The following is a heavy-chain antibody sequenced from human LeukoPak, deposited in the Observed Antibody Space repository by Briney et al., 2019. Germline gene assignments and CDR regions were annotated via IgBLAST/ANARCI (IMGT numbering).Heavy chain of an antibody. CDR1: GGYINNYY. V-gene: IGHV4-4*07. Sequence: PSEPLSLTCTVSGGYINNYYWRWIRHPAGKGLEWIGRIYTSGSTNCSPSLKSRVTMSVDTSKTQFPLKLSSVTAVDAAVYYCERGPDTRGYSYYFDYWGQGTLVSVSS. CDR2: IYTSGST. CDR3: ERGPDTRGYSYYFDY. D-gene: IGHD5-18*01. J-gene: IGHJ4*02.